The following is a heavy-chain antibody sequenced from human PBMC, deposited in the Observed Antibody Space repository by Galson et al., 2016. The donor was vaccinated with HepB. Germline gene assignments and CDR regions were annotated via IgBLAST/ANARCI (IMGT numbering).Heavy chain of an antibody. CDR2: ISSSSSYI. V-gene: IGHV3-21*01. Sequence: SLRLSCAASGFTFSSYSMNWVRQAPGKGLEWVSSISSSSSYIYYADSVKGRFTISRDNAKNSLYLQMNSLRAEDTAAYYCARASGYNWNYLMIFNYFDYRGQGTLVTVSS. CDR1: GFTFSSYS. CDR3: ARASGYNWNYLMIFNYFDY. J-gene: IGHJ4*02. D-gene: IGHD1-7*01.